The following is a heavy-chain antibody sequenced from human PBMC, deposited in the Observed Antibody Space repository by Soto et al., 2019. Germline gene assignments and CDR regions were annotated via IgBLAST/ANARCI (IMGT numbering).Heavy chain of an antibody. D-gene: IGHD3-3*01. Sequence: GESLKISCAASGFTFSAYAMSWVRQAPGKGLEWVSAISGTSPSTYYADSVQGRFTISRDSSRKTLFLRMNTLRAEDTAVYFCAIRIFGVEYWGQGTQVTVSS. V-gene: IGHV3-23*01. CDR3: AIRIFGVEY. J-gene: IGHJ4*02. CDR1: GFTFSAYA. CDR2: ISGTSPST.